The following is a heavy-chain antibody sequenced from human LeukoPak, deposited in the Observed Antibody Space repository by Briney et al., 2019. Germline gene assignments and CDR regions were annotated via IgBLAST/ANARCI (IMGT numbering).Heavy chain of an antibody. V-gene: IGHV1-2*02. J-gene: IGHJ4*02. D-gene: IGHD1-1*01. Sequence: ASVKVSCKASGYTFTGYYMHWVRQAPGQGLEWMGWINPNSGGTNYAQKFQGRVTMTRDTSISTAYMELSRLRSDDTAVYYCARDLSALKLIHYFDYWGQGTLVTVAS. CDR1: GYTFTGYY. CDR2: INPNSGGT. CDR3: ARDLSALKLIHYFDY.